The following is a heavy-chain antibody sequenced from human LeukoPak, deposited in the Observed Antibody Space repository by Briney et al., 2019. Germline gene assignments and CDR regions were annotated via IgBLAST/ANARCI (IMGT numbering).Heavy chain of an antibody. CDR2: ISSSSSYI. V-gene: IGHV3-21*01. CDR1: GFTFSSYS. D-gene: IGHD3-22*01. J-gene: IGHJ4*02. Sequence: GGSLRLSCAASGFTFSSYSMNWVRQAPGKGLEWVSSISSSSSYIYYADSVKGRFTISRDNAKNSLYLQMNSLRAEDTAVYYCARADTYYYDSSGYSPPDYWGQGTLVTVSS. CDR3: ARADTYYYDSSGYSPPDY.